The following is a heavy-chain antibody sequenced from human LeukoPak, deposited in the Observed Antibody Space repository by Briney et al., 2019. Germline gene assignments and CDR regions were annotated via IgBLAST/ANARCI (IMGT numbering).Heavy chain of an antibody. CDR1: GFTFSSYG. CDR2: ISYDGSNK. D-gene: IGHD3-22*01. J-gene: IGHJ4*02. Sequence: GGSLRLSCAASGFTFSSYGMHGVRQAPGKGLEWVAVISYDGSNKYYADSVKGRFTISRDNSKNTLYLQMNSLRAEDTAIYYCARDVPYYYDSSGYYSPFDCWGQGTLVTVSS. CDR3: ARDVPYYYDSSGYYSPFDC. V-gene: IGHV3-30*03.